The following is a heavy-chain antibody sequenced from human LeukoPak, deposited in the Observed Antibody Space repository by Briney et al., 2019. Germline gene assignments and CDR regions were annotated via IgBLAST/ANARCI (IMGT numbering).Heavy chain of an antibody. V-gene: IGHV3-74*01. J-gene: IGHJ4*02. CDR2: INSDGSTT. Sequence: PGGSLRLSCAASGFTFSGYWMHWVRQAPGKGLVWVSRINSDGSTTNYADSVKGRFTISRDNAKKTLYLQMNSLRVEDTGVYYCAGTSTTCCNYWGQGTLVTVSS. CDR1: GFTFSGYW. D-gene: IGHD2-2*01. CDR3: AGTSTTCCNY.